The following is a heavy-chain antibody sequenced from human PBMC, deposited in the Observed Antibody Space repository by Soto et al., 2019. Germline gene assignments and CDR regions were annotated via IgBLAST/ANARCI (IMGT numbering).Heavy chain of an antibody. CDR1: GGSISSGGYY. V-gene: IGHV4-31*03. CDR2: IYYSGST. CDR3: ARDRDTAMVAPGIAAAGTTSWFDP. Sequence: ASETLSLTCTVSGGSISSGGYYWSWIRQHPGKGLEWIGYIYYSGSTYYNPSLKSRVTISVDTSKNQFSLKLSSVTAADTAVYYCARDRDTAMVAPGIAAAGTTSWFDPWGQGTLVTVS. J-gene: IGHJ5*02. D-gene: IGHD6-13*01.